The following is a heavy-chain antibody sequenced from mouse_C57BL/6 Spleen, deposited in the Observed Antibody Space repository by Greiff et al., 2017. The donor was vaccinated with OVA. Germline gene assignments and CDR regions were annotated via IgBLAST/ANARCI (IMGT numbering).Heavy chain of an antibody. V-gene: IGHV5-16*01. CDR3: ARGWFYFDY. J-gene: IGHJ2*01. CDR1: GFTFSDYY. CDR2: SNYDGSST. D-gene: IGHD2-3*01. Sequence: EVQRVESEGGLVQPGSSMKLSCTASGFTFSDYYMAWVRQVPEKGLEWVANSNYDGSSTYYLDSLKSRFIISRDNAKNILYLQMSSLKSEDTATYYCARGWFYFDYWGQGTTLTVSS.